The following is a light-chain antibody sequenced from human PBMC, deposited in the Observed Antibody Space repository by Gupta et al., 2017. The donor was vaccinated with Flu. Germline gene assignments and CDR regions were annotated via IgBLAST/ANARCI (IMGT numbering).Light chain of an antibody. Sequence: VTLGHPASISCRSSPSLVYSDGSTVLRWFFQSPLQPPRRLIYLVSHRDSAVPNRLPRSGSGTEFTLKISRVAAEDVGLYFCMQGAHWPWAFGQETKVEIK. CDR1: PSLVYSDGSTV. CDR3: MQGAHWPWA. V-gene: IGKV2-30*01. J-gene: IGKJ1*01. CDR2: LVS.